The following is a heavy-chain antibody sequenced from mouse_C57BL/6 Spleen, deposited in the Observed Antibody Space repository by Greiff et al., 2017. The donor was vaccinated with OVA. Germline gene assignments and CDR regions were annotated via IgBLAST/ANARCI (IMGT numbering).Heavy chain of an antibody. Sequence: QVQLKQSGAELVKPGASVKISCKASGYAFSSYWMNWVKQRPGKGLEWIGQIYPGDGDTNYNGKFKGKATLTADKSSSTAYMQLSSLTSEDSAVYVCARAYYYGSSYEYFDVWGTGTTVTVSS. CDR3: ARAYYYGSSYEYFDV. D-gene: IGHD1-1*01. CDR1: GYAFSSYW. V-gene: IGHV1-80*01. J-gene: IGHJ1*03. CDR2: IYPGDGDT.